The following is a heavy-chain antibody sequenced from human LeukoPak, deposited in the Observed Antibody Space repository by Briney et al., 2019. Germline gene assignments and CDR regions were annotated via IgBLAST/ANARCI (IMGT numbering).Heavy chain of an antibody. V-gene: IGHV4-39*07. J-gene: IGHJ4*02. D-gene: IGHD3-10*01. CDR3: ARDYYGSGSYLHY. CDR2: IYYSGST. CDR1: GGSISSSSYY. Sequence: PSETLSLTCTVSGGSISSSSYYWGWIRQPPGKGLEWIGSIYYSGSTYYNPSLKSRVTISVDTSKNQFSLKLSSVTAADTAVYYCARDYYGSGSYLHYWGQGTLVTVSS.